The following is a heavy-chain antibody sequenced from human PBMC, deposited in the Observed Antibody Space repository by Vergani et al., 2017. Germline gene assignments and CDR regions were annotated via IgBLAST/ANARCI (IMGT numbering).Heavy chain of an antibody. V-gene: IGHV3-21*01. CDR3: ARDFFPGLGVPDAFDI. CDR1: GFTFSSYS. J-gene: IGHJ3*02. Sequence: EVQLVESGGGLAPPGGSLRLSCAASGFTFSSYSMNWVRQAPGKGLEWVSSISSSSSYIYYADSVKGRFTISRDNAKNSLYLQMNSLRAEDTAVYYCARDFFPGLGVPDAFDIWGQGTMVTVSS. CDR2: ISSSSSYI. D-gene: IGHD2-8*02.